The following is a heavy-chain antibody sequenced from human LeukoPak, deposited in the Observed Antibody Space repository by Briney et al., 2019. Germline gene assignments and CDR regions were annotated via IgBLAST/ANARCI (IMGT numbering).Heavy chain of an antibody. D-gene: IGHD6-13*01. V-gene: IGHV5-51*01. J-gene: IGHJ6*03. CDR3: ARQGAAGKYYYYYMDV. CDR1: GYNFPIYW. CDR2: IYPDDSNT. Sequence: GESLKIPCQGSGYNFPIYWIGWVRQMPGQGLEWMGIIYPDDSNTIYGPSFQGQVTISADKSINTAYLEWSSLKASDTAIYYCARQGAAGKYYYYYMDVWAKGPRSPSP.